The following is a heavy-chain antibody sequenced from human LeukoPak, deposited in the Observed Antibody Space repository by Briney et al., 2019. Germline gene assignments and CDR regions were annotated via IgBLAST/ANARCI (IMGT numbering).Heavy chain of an antibody. Sequence: SQTLSLTCAISGDSVSGNRAVWNWIRQSPSRGLEWLGRTYYRSKWCNDYAVSVKGRITVNPDTSKNQFSLQLNSVTPEDTAVYYCARDAPGQSYFDYWGQGTLVTVSS. D-gene: IGHD2-2*01. J-gene: IGHJ4*02. V-gene: IGHV6-1*01. CDR3: ARDAPGQSYFDY. CDR2: TYYRSKWCN. CDR1: GDSVSGNRAV.